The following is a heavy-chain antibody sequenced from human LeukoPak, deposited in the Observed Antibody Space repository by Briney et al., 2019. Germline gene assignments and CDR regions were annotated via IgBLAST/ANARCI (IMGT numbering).Heavy chain of an antibody. V-gene: IGHV3-53*01. CDR2: VYSDGNT. D-gene: IGHD3-22*01. J-gene: IGHJ4*02. CDR3: AKDLETHDTSAC. CDR1: GFAVSDNY. Sequence: GGSLRLSCTASGFAVSDNYMAWVRQAPGKGLEWVSVVYSDGNTYYADSVEGRFTISRDNSKNTLYLQMNSLRVEDTAVYYCAKDLETHDTSACWGQGTLVTVSS.